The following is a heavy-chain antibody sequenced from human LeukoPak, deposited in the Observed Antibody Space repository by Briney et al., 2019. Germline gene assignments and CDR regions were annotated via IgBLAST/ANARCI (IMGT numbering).Heavy chain of an antibody. CDR3: ARGGRLRYFDRSQLYPDDAFDI. CDR1: GYTFTSYG. V-gene: IGHV1-18*01. D-gene: IGHD3-9*01. Sequence: ASVKVSCKASGYTFTSYGISWVRQAPGQGLEWMGWISAYNGNTNYAQELQGRVTMTTDTSTSTAYMELRSLRSDDTAVYYCARGGRLRYFDRSQLYPDDAFDIWGQGTMVTVSS. CDR2: ISAYNGNT. J-gene: IGHJ3*02.